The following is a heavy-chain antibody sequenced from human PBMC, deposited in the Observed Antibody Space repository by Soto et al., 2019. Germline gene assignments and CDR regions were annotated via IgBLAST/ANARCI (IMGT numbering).Heavy chain of an antibody. CDR3: ARGSFSSSSSWFDP. CDR2: IYYSGRT. V-gene: IGHV4-31*03. J-gene: IGHJ5*02. D-gene: IGHD6-6*01. Sequence: SETLSLTCTVSGGSVSSGGYYWSWIRQHPGKGLEWIGYIYYSGRTYYNPSLHSRVSIAVDTTENQFSLKLTSVTAADTSVYYCARGSFSSSSSWFDPWGRGTLVTSPQ. CDR1: GGSVSSGGYY.